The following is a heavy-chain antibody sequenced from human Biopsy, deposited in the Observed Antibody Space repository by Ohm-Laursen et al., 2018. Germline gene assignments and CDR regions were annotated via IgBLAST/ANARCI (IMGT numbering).Heavy chain of an antibody. D-gene: IGHD1-7*01. CDR3: GRAVRNQLLTDP. Sequence: SSVKVSCKASGYTFTSYDITWVRQASGQGPEWIGWLNPVSGNSNFGQKFRGRVTVTSNTSISTAYMELSGLTSDDTATYYCGRAVRNQLLTDPWGQGTLVTVTS. V-gene: IGHV1-8*01. CDR2: LNPVSGNS. J-gene: IGHJ5*02. CDR1: GYTFTSYD.